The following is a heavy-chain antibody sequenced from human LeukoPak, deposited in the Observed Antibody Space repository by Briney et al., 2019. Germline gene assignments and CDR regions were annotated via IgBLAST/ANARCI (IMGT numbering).Heavy chain of an antibody. J-gene: IGHJ6*03. CDR1: GFTFSSYE. Sequence: GGSLRLSCAASGFTFSSYEMNWVRQAPGKGLEWVSYISSSGSTIYYADSVKGRFTISRDNAKNSLYLQINSLRAEDTAVYYCARDRYSSSPYYYYYYMDVWGKGTRSPSP. D-gene: IGHD6-6*01. CDR2: ISSSGSTI. V-gene: IGHV3-48*03. CDR3: ARDRYSSSPYYYYYYMDV.